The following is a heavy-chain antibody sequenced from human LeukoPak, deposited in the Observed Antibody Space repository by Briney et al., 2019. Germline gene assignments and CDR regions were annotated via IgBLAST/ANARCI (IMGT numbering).Heavy chain of an antibody. V-gene: IGHV1-18*01. CDR3: ARDYGNNPFDY. CDR1: GYTFTSYG. CDR2: ISVYNGNT. Sequence: ASVKVSCKASGYTFTSYGIRWVRPAPGQGLEWMGWISVYNGNTNYAQKLQGRVTMTSDTSTSTAYMELRSLRSDDTAVYYCARDYGNNPFDYWGQGTLVTVSS. D-gene: IGHD4-17*01. J-gene: IGHJ4*02.